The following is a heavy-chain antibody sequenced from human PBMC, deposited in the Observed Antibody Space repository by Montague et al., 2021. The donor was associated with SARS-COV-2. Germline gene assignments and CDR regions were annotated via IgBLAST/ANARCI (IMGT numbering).Heavy chain of an antibody. CDR2: INQSGST. Sequence: SETLSLTCAVCGGSFSGYYWSWIRQPPRKGLEWIGEINQSGSTNYNPSLKSRVTLSVDTSKKQFSLKLSSLTAADTAVYYCARVAGGYYHDSSAYFDYWGQGSLVTVSS. CDR3: ARVAGGYYHDSSAYFDY. J-gene: IGHJ4*02. V-gene: IGHV4-34*01. D-gene: IGHD3-22*01. CDR1: GGSFSGYY.